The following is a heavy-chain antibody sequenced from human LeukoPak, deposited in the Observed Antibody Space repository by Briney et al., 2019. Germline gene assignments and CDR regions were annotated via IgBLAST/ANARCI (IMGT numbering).Heavy chain of an antibody. Sequence: ASVKVSCKASGYTFTSYDINWVRQATGQGLEWMGWINPNSGGTNYAQKFQGRVTMTRDTSISTAYMELSRLRSDDTAVYYCARGGGAAAVPLGAFDIWGQGTMVTVSS. J-gene: IGHJ3*02. CDR3: ARGGGAAAVPLGAFDI. CDR1: GYTFTSYD. V-gene: IGHV1-2*02. CDR2: INPNSGGT. D-gene: IGHD6-13*01.